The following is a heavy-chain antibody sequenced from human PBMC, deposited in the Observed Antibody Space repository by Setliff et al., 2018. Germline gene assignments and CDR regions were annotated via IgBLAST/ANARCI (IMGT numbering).Heavy chain of an antibody. CDR2: INAGNGNT. CDR1: GYTFTSYA. CDR3: ARDRAYGSSWFLWFDP. Sequence: ASVKVSCKASGYTFTSYAMHWVRQAPGQRLEWMGWINAGNGNTKYSQKFQGRVTITRDTSASTAYMELSSLRSEDTAVYYCARDRAYGSSWFLWFDPWGQGTLVTVSS. J-gene: IGHJ5*02. D-gene: IGHD6-13*01. V-gene: IGHV1-3*01.